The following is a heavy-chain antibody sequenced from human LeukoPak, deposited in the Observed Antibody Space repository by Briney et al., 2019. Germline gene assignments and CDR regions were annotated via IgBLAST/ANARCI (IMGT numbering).Heavy chain of an antibody. CDR2: INHSGST. D-gene: IGHD5-24*01. CDR3: VRHGGGYNSYFDY. Sequence: PSETLSLTCAVYGGSFSGYYWSWIRQPPGKGLEWIGDINHSGSTNYDPSLKSRVTISVDTSKNQFSLKLSSVTAADTAVYYCVRHGGGYNSYFDYWGQGTLVTVSS. V-gene: IGHV4-34*01. CDR1: GGSFSGYY. J-gene: IGHJ4*02.